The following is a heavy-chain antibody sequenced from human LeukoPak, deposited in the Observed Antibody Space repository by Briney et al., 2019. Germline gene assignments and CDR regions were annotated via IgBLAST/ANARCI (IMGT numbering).Heavy chain of an antibody. Sequence: PGGSLRLSCAASGFTFSNHAMTWVRQAPGKGLEWVSSISGTSISTFIADSVKGRFTISRDNSKNTLFLQMNSLRAEDTAIYFSALGLSKMIRGPVDYWGQGALVTVSS. J-gene: IGHJ4*02. V-gene: IGHV3-23*01. D-gene: IGHD3-16*02. CDR2: ISGTSIST. CDR3: ALGLSKMIRGPVDY. CDR1: GFTFSNHA.